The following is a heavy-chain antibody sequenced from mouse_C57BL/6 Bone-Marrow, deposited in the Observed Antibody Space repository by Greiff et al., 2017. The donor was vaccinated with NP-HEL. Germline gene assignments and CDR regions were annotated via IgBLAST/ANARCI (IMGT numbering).Heavy chain of an antibody. CDR1: GYTFTSYW. CDR3: ARSNGY. Sequence: VQLQQPGAELVMPGASVKLSCKASGYTFTSYWMHWVKQRPGQGLEWIGEIDPSASYTKYNQKFKGKSTLTVDKSSSTAYMQLSSLTSEDSAVYYCARSNGYWGQGTLVTVSA. V-gene: IGHV1-69*01. CDR2: IDPSASYT. J-gene: IGHJ3*02.